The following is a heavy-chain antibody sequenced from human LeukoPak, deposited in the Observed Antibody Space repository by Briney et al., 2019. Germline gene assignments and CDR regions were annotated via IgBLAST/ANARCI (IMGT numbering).Heavy chain of an antibody. J-gene: IGHJ6*03. V-gene: IGHV5-51*01. CDR2: IYPGDSDT. Sequence: GESLKISCKGSGYSFTSYWIGWVRQMPGKGLEWMGIIYPGDSDTRYSPSFQGQVTISADKSISTAYLQWSSLKASDTAMYYCARRGFSGSSPAYYYYMDVWGKGTTVTVSS. CDR3: ARRGFSGSSPAYYYYMDV. D-gene: IGHD1-26*01. CDR1: GYSFTSYW.